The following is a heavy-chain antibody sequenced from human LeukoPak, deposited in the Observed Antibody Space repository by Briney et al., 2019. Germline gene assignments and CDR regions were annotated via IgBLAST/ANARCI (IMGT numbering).Heavy chain of an antibody. D-gene: IGHD6-19*01. V-gene: IGHV1-18*01. CDR1: NYTFTDYG. J-gene: IGHJ4*02. CDR3: ARALAVTGRGLRDSDF. Sequence: ASVKVSCKASNYTFTDYGISWVRQAPGQGLEWVGWVSAFNGHTFYAQKFQGRITMTTDTSTSTAHMELRSLTSDDTAVYYCARALAVTGRGLRDSDFWGQGTLVTVSS. CDR2: VSAFNGHT.